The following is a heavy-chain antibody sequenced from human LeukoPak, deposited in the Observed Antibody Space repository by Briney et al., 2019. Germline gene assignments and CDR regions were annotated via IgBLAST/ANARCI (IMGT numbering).Heavy chain of an antibody. V-gene: IGHV1-18*01. J-gene: IGHJ4*02. CDR3: ARDGPRYCSSTSCYHGFDY. Sequence: EASVKVSCKASGGTFSSYAISWVRQAPEQGLEWMGWISAYNGNTNYAQKLQGRVTMTTDTSTSTAYMELRSLRSDDTAVYYCARDGPRYCSSTSCYHGFDYWGQGTLVTVSS. D-gene: IGHD2-2*01. CDR1: GGTFSSYA. CDR2: ISAYNGNT.